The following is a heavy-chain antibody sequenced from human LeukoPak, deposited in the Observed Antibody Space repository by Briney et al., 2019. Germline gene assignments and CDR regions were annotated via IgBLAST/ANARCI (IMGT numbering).Heavy chain of an antibody. Sequence: GGSLRLSCAASGFTFSSYVMHWVRQAPGKGLEWVAVISYDGSNKYYADSVKGRFTISRDNSKNTLYLQINSLRAEDTAVYYCARGPNLAAAGPNWFDPWGQGTLVTVSS. J-gene: IGHJ5*02. CDR1: GFTFSSYV. CDR3: ARGPNLAAAGPNWFDP. D-gene: IGHD6-13*01. CDR2: ISYDGSNK. V-gene: IGHV3-30*04.